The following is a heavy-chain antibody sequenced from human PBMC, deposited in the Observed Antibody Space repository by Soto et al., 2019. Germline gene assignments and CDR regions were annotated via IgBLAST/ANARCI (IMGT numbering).Heavy chain of an antibody. D-gene: IGHD3-22*01. CDR1: GGSISSGDYY. Sequence: SETLSLTCTVSGGSISSGDYYWSWIRQPPGKGLEWIGYIYYSGSTYYNPSLKSRVTISVDTSKNQFSLKLSSVTAADTAVYYCARDGYYDSSGYRFDYWGQGTPVTVS. V-gene: IGHV4-30-4*01. CDR2: IYYSGST. CDR3: ARDGYYDSSGYRFDY. J-gene: IGHJ4*02.